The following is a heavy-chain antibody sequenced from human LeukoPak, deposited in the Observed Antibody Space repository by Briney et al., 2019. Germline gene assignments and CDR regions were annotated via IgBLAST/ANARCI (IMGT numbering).Heavy chain of an antibody. CDR2: IYYSGST. CDR3: ARDTYYHDSSGYSYYYYMDV. Sequence: PSGTLSLTCTVSGDSITSSHWWSWIRQPPGKGLEWIGYIYYSGSTNYNPSLKSRVTISVDTSKNQFSLKLSSVTAADTAVYYCARDTYYHDSSGYSYYYYMDVWGKGTTVTVSS. V-gene: IGHV4-59*11. CDR1: GDSITSSHW. J-gene: IGHJ6*03. D-gene: IGHD3-22*01.